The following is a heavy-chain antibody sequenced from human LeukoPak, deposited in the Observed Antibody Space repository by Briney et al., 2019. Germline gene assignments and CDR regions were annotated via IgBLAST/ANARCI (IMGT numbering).Heavy chain of an antibody. V-gene: IGHV3-33*01. CDR1: GFTFSSYG. CDR3: ARDPQAYYFDY. J-gene: IGHJ4*02. CDR2: IWYDGSNK. Sequence: GGSLRPSCAASGFTFSSYGMHWVRQAPGKGLEWVAVIWYDGSNKYYADSVKGRFTISRDNSKNTLYLQMNSLRAEDTAVYYCARDPQAYYFDYWGQGTLVTVSS.